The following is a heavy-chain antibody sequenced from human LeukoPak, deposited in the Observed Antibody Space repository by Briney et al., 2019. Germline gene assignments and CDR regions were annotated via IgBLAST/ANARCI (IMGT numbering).Heavy chain of an antibody. CDR2: ISSSSSYI. CDR1: GFTFSSYS. V-gene: IGHV3-21*01. J-gene: IGHJ3*02. CDR3: ARRRTAAVVAFDI. Sequence: GGSLRLSCAASGFTFSSYSMNWVRQAPGKGLEWVSSISSSSSYIYYADSVKGRFTISRDNAKNSLYLQMNSLRAEDTAAYYCARRRTAAVVAFDIWGQGTMVTVSS. D-gene: IGHD6-13*01.